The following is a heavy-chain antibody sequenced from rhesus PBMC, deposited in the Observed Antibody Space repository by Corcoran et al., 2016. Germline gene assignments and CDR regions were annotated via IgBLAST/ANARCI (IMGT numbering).Heavy chain of an antibody. CDR1: GGSLRSNYYY. V-gene: IGHV4-122*02. CDR3: AGTSSYDV. Sequence: QVQLQASGPGLVKPSETLSLTCTVSGGSLRSNYYYSTSIRQAPGKGLEWIGYISYSGNTNYNPSRKSRVTILRDTSKNQFSLKLNSVTAADTAVYYCAGTSSYDVWGRGVLVTVSS. J-gene: IGHJ5-2*02. D-gene: IGHD4-4*01. CDR2: ISYSGNT.